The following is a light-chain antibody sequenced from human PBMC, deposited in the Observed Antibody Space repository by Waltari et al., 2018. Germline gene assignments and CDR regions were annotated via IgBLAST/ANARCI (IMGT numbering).Light chain of an antibody. Sequence: QSVLTQPPSVSGAPGQRVTISCTGSSSHTGAGYDVHWDQQLPGTAPKRLIYGNSNRPSGVPDRFSGSKSDTSASLAITGLQAEDEADYYCQSYDSSLSGFWVFGGGTKLTVL. CDR1: SSHTGAGYD. V-gene: IGLV1-40*01. CDR2: GNS. CDR3: QSYDSSLSGFWV. J-gene: IGLJ3*02.